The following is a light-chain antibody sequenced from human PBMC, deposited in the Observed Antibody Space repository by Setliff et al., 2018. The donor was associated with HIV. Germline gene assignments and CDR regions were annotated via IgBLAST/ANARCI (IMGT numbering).Light chain of an antibody. J-gene: IGLJ1*01. CDR3: AAWDNSMNGQV. CDR1: SSNIGSNT. V-gene: IGLV1-44*01. CDR2: NNN. Sequence: QSVLTQPPSASGTPGQRVTISCSGSSSNIGSNTVNWYQQLPGTAPKLLIYNNNQRPSGVPDRFSDSKSGTSASLVISGLQSEDEADYYCAAWDNSMNGQVFGTGTKVTV.